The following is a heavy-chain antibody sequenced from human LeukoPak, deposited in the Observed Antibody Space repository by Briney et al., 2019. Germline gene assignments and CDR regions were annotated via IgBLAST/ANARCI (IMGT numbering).Heavy chain of an antibody. CDR2: IYHSGST. D-gene: IGHD3-10*01. CDR3: ARVFMVAFDY. J-gene: IGHJ4*02. V-gene: IGHV4-39*07. CDR1: GGSISSSSYY. Sequence: SETLSLTCTVSGGSISSSSYYWGWIRQPPGKGLEWIGSIYHSGSTYYNPSLKSRVTISVDTSKNQFSLKLSSVTAADTAVYYCARVFMVAFDYWGQGTPVTVSS.